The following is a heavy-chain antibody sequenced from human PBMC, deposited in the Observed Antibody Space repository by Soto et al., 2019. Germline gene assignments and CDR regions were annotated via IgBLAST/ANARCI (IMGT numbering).Heavy chain of an antibody. CDR1: GGTFSRYA. J-gene: IGHJ5*02. V-gene: IGHV1-69*13. CDR3: ASPKFRFWQQLDP. Sequence: SVKVSCKASGGTFSRYAISWVRQAPGQGLEWMGGIIPIFGTANYAQKFQGRVTITADESTSTAYMELSSLRSEDTAVYYCASPKFRFWQQLDPWGQGTLVTVSS. D-gene: IGHD3-3*01. CDR2: IIPIFGTA.